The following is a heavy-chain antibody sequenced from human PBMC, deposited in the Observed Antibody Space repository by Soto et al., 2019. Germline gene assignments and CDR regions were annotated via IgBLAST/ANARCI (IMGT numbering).Heavy chain of an antibody. CDR2: ISPDGSNK. J-gene: IGHJ4*02. Sequence: QVQLVESGGGVVQPGRALRLACAASGFTFTAYAMHWVRQAPGKGLEWVTIISPDGSNKYYADSVKGRFTISRDNSKNTLYLQMDSLRAEDTALYYCAGAKNPASPDFYHWGQGPLVTVSS. CDR1: GFTFTAYA. V-gene: IGHV3-30-3*01. CDR3: AGAKNPASPDFYH.